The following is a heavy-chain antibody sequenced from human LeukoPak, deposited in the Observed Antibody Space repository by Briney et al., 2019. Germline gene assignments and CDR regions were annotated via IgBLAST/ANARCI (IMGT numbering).Heavy chain of an antibody. CDR2: INWNGGST. V-gene: IGHV3-20*04. CDR1: GFTFYDYG. Sequence: RSGGSLRLSCAASGFTFYDYGMSWVRQAPGKGLEWVSGINWNGGSTGYADSVKGRFTISRDNAKNSLYLQMNSLRAGDTALYYCAGLGELLNYWGQGTLVTVSS. J-gene: IGHJ4*02. CDR3: AGLGELLNY. D-gene: IGHD3-16*01.